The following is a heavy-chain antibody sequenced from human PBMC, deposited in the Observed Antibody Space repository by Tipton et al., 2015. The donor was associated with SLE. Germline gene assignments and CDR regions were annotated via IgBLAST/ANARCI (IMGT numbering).Heavy chain of an antibody. J-gene: IGHJ3*01. V-gene: IGHV3-7*01. CDR3: ARDFPPGDF. Sequence: GSLRLSCAASGFTFSNFWMSWVRQTPGKGLECVANIKQDGSEKYYVDSVKGRFTIFRDNAQNSVFLQMNRLRVDDTAIYFCARDFPPGDFWGQGTMVSVSS. CDR1: GFTFSNFW. CDR2: IKQDGSEK.